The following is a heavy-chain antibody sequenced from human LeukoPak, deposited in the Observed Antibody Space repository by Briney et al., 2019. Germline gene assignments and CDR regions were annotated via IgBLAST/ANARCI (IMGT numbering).Heavy chain of an antibody. CDR2: MNPNSGNT. CDR3: ARGFDFWSGSSPYFDY. CDR1: GYTLTSYD. V-gene: IGHV1-8*03. J-gene: IGHJ4*02. D-gene: IGHD3-3*01. Sequence: ASVKVSCKAAGYTLTSYDINWVRQATGQGLEWMGWMNPNSGNTGYAQKFQGRVTITRNTSISTAYMELSSLRSEDTAVYYCARGFDFWSGSSPYFDYWGQGTLVTVSS.